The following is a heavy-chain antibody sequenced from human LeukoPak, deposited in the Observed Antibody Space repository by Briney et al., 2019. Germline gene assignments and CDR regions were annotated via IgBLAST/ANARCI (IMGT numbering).Heavy chain of an antibody. D-gene: IGHD5-18*01. V-gene: IGHV1-18*01. CDR3: ARDQVVDEGNLDTDY. J-gene: IGHJ4*02. Sequence: ASVTVSCTPSGYTFTNYGVTWVRQAPGQGLEWMGWINTYNGNTNYAQKLQGRVTITTDTYTSTAYMELRSLRSDDTAVYYCARDQVVDEGNLDTDYWGQGTLVTVSS. CDR2: INTYNGNT. CDR1: GYTFTNYG.